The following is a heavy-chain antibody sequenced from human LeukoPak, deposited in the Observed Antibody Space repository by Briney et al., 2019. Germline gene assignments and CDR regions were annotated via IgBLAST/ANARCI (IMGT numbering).Heavy chain of an antibody. CDR2: ISACNGNT. Sequence: GASVKVSCKASGYTFTSYGISWVRQAPGQGLEWMGWISACNGNTNYAQKLQGRVTMTTDTSTSTAYMELRSLRSDDTAVYYCARTQEHCSSTSCPSFDYWGQGALVTVSS. V-gene: IGHV1-18*01. D-gene: IGHD2-2*01. CDR3: ARTQEHCSSTSCPSFDY. CDR1: GYTFTSYG. J-gene: IGHJ4*02.